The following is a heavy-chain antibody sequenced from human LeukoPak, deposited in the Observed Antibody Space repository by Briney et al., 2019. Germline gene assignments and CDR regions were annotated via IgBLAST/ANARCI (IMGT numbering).Heavy chain of an antibody. V-gene: IGHV3-21*01. Sequence: GGSLRLSCAASGFTFSIYSMNWVRQAPGKGLERVSSISSSTSYIYYADSVKSRFTISRDNARNSLYLQMNSLRAEDTAVYYCARDLNDAFDIWGQGTMVTVSS. CDR2: ISSSTSYI. CDR3: ARDLNDAFDI. J-gene: IGHJ3*02. CDR1: GFTFSIYS.